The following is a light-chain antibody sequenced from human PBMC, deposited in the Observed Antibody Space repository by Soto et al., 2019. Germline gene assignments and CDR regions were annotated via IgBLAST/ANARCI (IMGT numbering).Light chain of an antibody. Sequence: QSVLTQPASVSGSPGQSITISCTGTSSDVGSYNLVSWYQQHPGKAPKLMIYEGSTRPSGVSNRFSGSKSGNTASLTISGLQAEDEADYYCCSYAGSSTSPYVFGTGTKLTVL. CDR3: CSYAGSSTSPYV. CDR1: SSDVGSYNL. J-gene: IGLJ1*01. V-gene: IGLV2-23*01. CDR2: EGS.